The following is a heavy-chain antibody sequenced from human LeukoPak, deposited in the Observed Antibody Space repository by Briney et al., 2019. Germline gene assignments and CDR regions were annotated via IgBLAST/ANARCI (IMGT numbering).Heavy chain of an antibody. J-gene: IGHJ3*02. CDR1: GFTFSSYS. Sequence: GGSLRFSCAASGFTFSSYSMNWVRQAPGKGLEWVSSISSSSLYIYYADSVKGRFTISRDNAKNSLYLQMNSLESDDTAVYYCATEGFTYGYHGIDNWGQGTIVTVSS. CDR2: ISSSSLYI. CDR3: ATEGFTYGYHGIDN. V-gene: IGHV3-21*03. D-gene: IGHD5-18*01.